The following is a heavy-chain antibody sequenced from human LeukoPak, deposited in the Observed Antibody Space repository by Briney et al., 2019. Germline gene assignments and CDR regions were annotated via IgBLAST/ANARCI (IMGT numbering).Heavy chain of an antibody. CDR3: ARSPVVVGGRWFDP. D-gene: IGHD2-15*01. V-gene: IGHV4-34*01. Sequence: SETLSLTCAVYGGSFSGYYWSWIRQPPGKGRERSGEINHSGSTNYNPSLKSRVSISVDKSKNQFSLKLSSVTAADTAVYYCARSPVVVGGRWFDPWGQGTLVAVSS. CDR1: GGSFSGYY. CDR2: INHSGST. J-gene: IGHJ5*02.